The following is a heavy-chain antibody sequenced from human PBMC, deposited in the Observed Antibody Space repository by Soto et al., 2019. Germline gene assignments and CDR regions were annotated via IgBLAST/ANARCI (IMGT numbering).Heavy chain of an antibody. CDR3: ARAGDHYYGSGSYYKKRNYYYYMDV. V-gene: IGHV4-34*01. Sequence: PSETLSLTCAVYGGSFSGYYWSWIRQPPGKGLEWIGEINHSGSTNYNPSLKSRVTISVDTSKNQFSLKLSSVTAADTAVYYCARAGDHYYGSGSYYKKRNYYYYMDVWGKGTTVTVSS. CDR1: GGSFSGYY. D-gene: IGHD3-10*01. CDR2: INHSGST. J-gene: IGHJ6*03.